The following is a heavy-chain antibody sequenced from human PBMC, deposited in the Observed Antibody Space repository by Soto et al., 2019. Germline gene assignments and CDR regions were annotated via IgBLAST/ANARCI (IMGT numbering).Heavy chain of an antibody. V-gene: IGHV3-74*01. CDR2: INSDGSST. Sequence: EVQLVESGGGLVQPGGSLRLSCAASGFTFSSYWMHWVRQAPGKGLVWVSLINSDGSSTSYADSVKGRFTISRDNAKNTLYLQIKSLRAEDTAVYCCVRMSVVVGAATRDDYRGQGALVTVAS. D-gene: IGHD2-15*01. CDR3: VRMSVVVGAATRDDY. CDR1: GFTFSSYW. J-gene: IGHJ4*02.